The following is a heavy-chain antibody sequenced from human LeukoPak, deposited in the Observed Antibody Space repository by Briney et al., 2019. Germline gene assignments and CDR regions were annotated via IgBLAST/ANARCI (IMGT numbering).Heavy chain of an antibody. J-gene: IGHJ3*02. CDR1: GYTFTSYY. V-gene: IGHV1-46*01. Sequence: ASVKVPCKASGYTFTSYYMHWVRQAPGQGLEWMGIINPSGGSTSYAQKFQGRVTMTRDMSTSTVYMELSSLRSEDTAVYYCARDGIVGAPDHDAFDIWGQGTMVTVSS. CDR3: ARDGIVGAPDHDAFDI. CDR2: INPSGGST. D-gene: IGHD1-26*01.